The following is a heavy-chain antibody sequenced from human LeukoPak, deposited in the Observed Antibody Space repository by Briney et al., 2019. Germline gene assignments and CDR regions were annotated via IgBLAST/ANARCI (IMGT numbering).Heavy chain of an antibody. D-gene: IGHD1-26*01. CDR3: ARRATGSSSLFYYYMDV. Sequence: GGSLRLSCVASGFTFSNYGMSWVRQAPGKGLEWVPGISSSGSSTFFADHVKGRFTIARDNAKSSLYLQMNTLQAEDTAVYYCARRATGSSSLFYYYMDVWGKGTTVSVSS. V-gene: IGHV3-23*01. CDR1: GFTFSNYG. J-gene: IGHJ6*03. CDR2: ISSSGSST.